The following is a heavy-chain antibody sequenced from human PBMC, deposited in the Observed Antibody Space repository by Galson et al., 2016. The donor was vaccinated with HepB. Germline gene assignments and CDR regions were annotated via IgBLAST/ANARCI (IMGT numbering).Heavy chain of an antibody. CDR2: ISYDGINK. D-gene: IGHD3-10*01. J-gene: IGHJ6*02. CDR1: GFTFRHYG. V-gene: IGHV3-30*18. CDR3: AKVESGSSHYYYYYYGMDV. Sequence: SLRLSCAASGFTFRHYGMHWVRQAPGKGLEWVAVISYDGINKYYGDSVKGRFTISRDNSKNTLHLQMDSLRGEDTAVYYCAKVESGSSHYYYYYYGMDVWGQGTTVTVSS.